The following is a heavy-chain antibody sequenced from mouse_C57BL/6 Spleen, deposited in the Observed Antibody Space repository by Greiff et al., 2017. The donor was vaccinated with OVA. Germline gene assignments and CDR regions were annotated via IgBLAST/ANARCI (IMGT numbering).Heavy chain of an antibody. CDR1: GFNIKDSY. CDR2: IDPENGDT. J-gene: IGHJ2*01. V-gene: IGHV14-4*01. D-gene: IGHD1-1*01. CDR3: TTPTVVAFDY. Sequence: EVQLQQSGAELVRPGASVKLSCPASGFNIKDSYMHWVNQRPEQGLEWIGWIDPENGDTEYASKFQGKATITADTSSNTAYLQLSSLTSEDTAVYYCTTPTVVAFDYWGQGTTLTVSA.